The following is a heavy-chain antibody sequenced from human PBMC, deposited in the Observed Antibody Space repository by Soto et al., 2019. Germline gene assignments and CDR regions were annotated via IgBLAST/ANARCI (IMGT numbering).Heavy chain of an antibody. CDR1: GGTCNNYA. CDR3: VKDLTNQKKRYLEWLLQFFLDY. Sequence: PWWSXRLSCASSGGTCNNYAINLFRHAPGKRLEFVSGISGESEKIYYADAVKGRFTISRYNSNNTLYLQMNSLRAEDTAIYLRVKDLTNQKKRYLEWLLQFFLDYWGPGTLVT. J-gene: IGHJ4*02. CDR2: ISGESEKI. V-gene: IGHV3-23*01. D-gene: IGHD3-3*01.